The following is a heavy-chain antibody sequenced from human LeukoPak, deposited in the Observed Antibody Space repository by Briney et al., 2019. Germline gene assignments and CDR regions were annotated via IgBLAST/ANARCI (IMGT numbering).Heavy chain of an antibody. Sequence: SVTVSFKASGCTFSIYSISWVRQAPGQGLEWMGGIIPSFGTANYSQTVQGRVTITTDASTSTAYMEVSSLRSEDTAVYYCASSHKEPRAFATVWGQGTLVTVSS. J-gene: IGHJ4*02. D-gene: IGHD4-17*01. CDR3: ASSHKEPRAFATV. CDR2: IIPSFGTA. V-gene: IGHV1-69*05. CDR1: GCTFSIYS.